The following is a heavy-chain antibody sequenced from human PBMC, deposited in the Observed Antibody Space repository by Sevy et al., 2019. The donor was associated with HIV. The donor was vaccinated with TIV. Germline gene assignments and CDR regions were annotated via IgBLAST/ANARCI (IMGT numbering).Heavy chain of an antibody. CDR3: TRDVVVAATRYYYGMDV. D-gene: IGHD2-15*01. CDR1: GFTFGDYA. Sequence: GGSLRLSCTASGFTFGDYAMSWFRQAPGKGLEWVGFIRSKAYGGTTEYAASVKGRFTISRDDSKSIDYLQMNSLKTEDTAVYYCTRDVVVAATRYYYGMDVWGQGTTVTVSS. J-gene: IGHJ6*02. V-gene: IGHV3-49*03. CDR2: IRSKAYGGTT.